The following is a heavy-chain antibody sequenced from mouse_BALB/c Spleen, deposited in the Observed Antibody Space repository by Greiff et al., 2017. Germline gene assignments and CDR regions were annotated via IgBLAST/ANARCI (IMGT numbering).Heavy chain of an antibody. CDR1: GYSFTSYW. D-gene: IGHD2-14*01. CDR2: IYPGNSDT. Sequence: VQLQQSGTVLARPGASVKMSCKASGYSFTSYWMHWVKQRPGQGLEWIGAIYPGNSDTSYNQKFKGKAKLTAVTSASTAYMELSSLTNEDSAVYYCTGNRYDGWFAYWGQGTLVTVSA. CDR3: TGNRYDGWFAY. J-gene: IGHJ3*01. V-gene: IGHV1-5*01.